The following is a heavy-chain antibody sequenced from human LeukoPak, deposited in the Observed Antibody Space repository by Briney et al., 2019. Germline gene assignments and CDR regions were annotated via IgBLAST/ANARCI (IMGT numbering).Heavy chain of an antibody. V-gene: IGHV3-21*01. J-gene: IGHJ4*02. D-gene: IGHD2-15*01. Sequence: GGSLRLSCAASGFTFSSYSMNWVRQAPGKGLEWVSSISSSSSYIYYADSVKGRFTISRDNAKNTLYLQMNSLRAEDTAVYYCAKADQDIVVVVAASGFDYWGQGTLVTVSS. CDR2: ISSSSSYI. CDR3: AKADQDIVVVVAASGFDY. CDR1: GFTFSSYS.